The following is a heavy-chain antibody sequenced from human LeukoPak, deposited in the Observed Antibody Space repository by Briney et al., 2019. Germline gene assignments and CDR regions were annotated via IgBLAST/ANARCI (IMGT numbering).Heavy chain of an antibody. CDR3: ARDNRYYDILTGYLSSGMDV. Sequence: GGSLRLSCAASGFTFSSYGMHWVRQAPGKGLEWVAVIWYDGSNKYYADSVKGRFTISRDNSKNTLYLQMNSLRAEDTAVYYCARDNRYYDILTGYLSSGMDVWGQGNTVTVSS. J-gene: IGHJ6*02. CDR2: IWYDGSNK. D-gene: IGHD3-9*01. V-gene: IGHV3-33*01. CDR1: GFTFSSYG.